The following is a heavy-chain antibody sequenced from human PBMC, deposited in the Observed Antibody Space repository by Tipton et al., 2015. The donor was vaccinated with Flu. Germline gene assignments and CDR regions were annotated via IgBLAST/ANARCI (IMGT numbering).Heavy chain of an antibody. D-gene: IGHD2-15*01. CDR1: GFPLSSYG. CDR2: SWCDGRDT. V-gene: IGHV3-33*01. Sequence: QVQLVQSGGGVVQPGRSLRLSCAASGFPLSSYGMHWVRQAPGKGLEWVAVSWCDGRDTYYGDSVRGRLIISRDNSKNTLYLEMNNVRVEDTALYFCARTEYCSEMSCFGTLRYWGQGALVTVSS. CDR3: ARTEYCSEMSCFGTLRY. J-gene: IGHJ4*02.